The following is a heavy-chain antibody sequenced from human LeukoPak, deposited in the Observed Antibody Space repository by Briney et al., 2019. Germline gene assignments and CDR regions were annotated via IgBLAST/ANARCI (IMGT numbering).Heavy chain of an antibody. J-gene: IGHJ4*02. Sequence: SETLSLTCTVSGGSISSYYWGWIRQPAGKGLEWLGRIYTDRSANYNPSLRRRISISVDLSANQFTLRLSSVTAADTAIYYCARDHNEYDFLSDAYLGYFDYWGQGALVTVSS. D-gene: IGHD3-3*01. CDR2: IYTDRSA. CDR3: ARDHNEYDFLSDAYLGYFDY. CDR1: GGSISSYY. V-gene: IGHV4-4*07.